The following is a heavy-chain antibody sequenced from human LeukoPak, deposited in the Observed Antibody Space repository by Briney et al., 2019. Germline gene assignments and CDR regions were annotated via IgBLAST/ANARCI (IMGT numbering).Heavy chain of an antibody. CDR2: VKQDRSER. CDR3: ARDRYVFYP. CDR1: TFIPTTNS. V-gene: IGHV3-7*01. J-gene: IGHJ5*02. Sequence: AESLRPSCTSSTFIPTTNSMSWDRQAPKKWMECEDTVKQDRSERYYVDSMKGRFTISRDNAKNSLYLQMNSLRAEDTAVYYCARDRYVFYPWGQGTLVTVSS. D-gene: IGHD2-15*01.